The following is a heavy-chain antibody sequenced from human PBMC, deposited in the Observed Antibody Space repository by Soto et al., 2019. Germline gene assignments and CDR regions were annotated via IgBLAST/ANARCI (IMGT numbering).Heavy chain of an antibody. CDR2: IYYSGST. D-gene: IGHD3-16*01. V-gene: IGHV4-39*01. CDR1: GGSISSSSYY. Sequence: SDTLSLTCTVSGGSISSSSYYWGWIRQPPGKGLEWIGSIYYSGSTYYNPSLKSRVTISVDTSKNQFSLKLSSVTAADTAVYYCARLSFYVGDSRWGQGTLVTVSS. J-gene: IGHJ4*02. CDR3: ARLSFYVGDSR.